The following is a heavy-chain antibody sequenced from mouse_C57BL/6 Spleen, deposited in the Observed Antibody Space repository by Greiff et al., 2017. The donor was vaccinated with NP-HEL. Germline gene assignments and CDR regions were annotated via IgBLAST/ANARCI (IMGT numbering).Heavy chain of an antibody. J-gene: IGHJ2*01. CDR3: GRRGPLGYYFDY. D-gene: IGHD6-1*01. CDR2: IDPSDSYT. Sequence: QVQLQQPGAELVKPGASVKLSCKASGYTFTSYWMQWVKQRPGQGLEWIGEIDPSDSYTNYNQKFKGKATLTVDTSSSTASMQLSSLTSEDSAVYYCGRRGPLGYYFDYWGQGTTLTVSS. CDR1: GYTFTSYW. V-gene: IGHV1-50*01.